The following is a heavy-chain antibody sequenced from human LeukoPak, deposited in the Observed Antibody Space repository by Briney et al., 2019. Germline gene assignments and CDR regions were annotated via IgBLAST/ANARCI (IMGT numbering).Heavy chain of an antibody. CDR3: ARQALWFVINWFDP. J-gene: IGHJ5*02. Sequence: PSETLSLTCAVYGGSFSGYYWSWIRQPPGKGLEWIGEINHSGSTNYNPSLKSRVTISVDTSKNQFSLKLSSVTAADTAVYYCARQALWFVINWFDPWGQGTLVTVSS. CDR1: GGSFSGYY. D-gene: IGHD3-10*01. V-gene: IGHV4-34*01. CDR2: INHSGST.